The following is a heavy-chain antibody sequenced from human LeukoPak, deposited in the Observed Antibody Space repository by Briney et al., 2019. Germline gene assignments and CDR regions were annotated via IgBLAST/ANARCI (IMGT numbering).Heavy chain of an antibody. CDR3: ARGLPAAHDYGLDY. D-gene: IGHD4-17*01. Sequence: PGGSLRLSCAASGFTVSSNYMSWVRQAPGKGLEWVSVIYSGGSTYYADSVKGRFTISRDNSKNTLYLQMNSLRAEDTAVYYCARGLPAAHDYGLDYWGQGTLVTVSS. V-gene: IGHV3-53*01. CDR1: GFTVSSNY. CDR2: IYSGGST. J-gene: IGHJ4*02.